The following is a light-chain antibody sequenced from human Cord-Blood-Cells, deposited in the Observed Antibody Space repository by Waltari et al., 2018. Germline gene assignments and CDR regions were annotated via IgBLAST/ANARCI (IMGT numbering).Light chain of an antibody. J-gene: IGKJ1*01. Sequence: DIQMTQSPSTLYASVGDRVTITCRASQSISSWLVWYQQKPGKAPKLLIYKASSLESGVPSRFSGSGSGTEFTLTISSLQPDDFATYYCQQYNSYSRTFGQGTKVEIK. V-gene: IGKV1-5*03. CDR1: QSISSW. CDR2: KAS. CDR3: QQYNSYSRT.